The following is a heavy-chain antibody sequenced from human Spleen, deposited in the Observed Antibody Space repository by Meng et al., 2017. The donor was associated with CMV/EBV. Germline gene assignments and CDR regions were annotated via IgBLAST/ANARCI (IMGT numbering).Heavy chain of an antibody. CDR2: IYYSGST. CDR1: GGSISSINYY. D-gene: IGHD2-2*01. Sequence: SETLSLTCTVSGGSISSINYYWGWIRQPPGKGLEWIGYIYYSGSTYYNPSLKSRVTISVDTSKNQFSLNLNSVTAAETALYYCARLDCSSNSCYSFDYWG. V-gene: IGHV4-39*01. CDR3: ARLDCSSNSCYSFDY. J-gene: IGHJ4*01.